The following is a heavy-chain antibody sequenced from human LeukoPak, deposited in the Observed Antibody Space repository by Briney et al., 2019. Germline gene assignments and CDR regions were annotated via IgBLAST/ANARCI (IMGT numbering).Heavy chain of an antibody. J-gene: IGHJ6*03. CDR3: ARISRYYYYYYMDV. CDR1: GGSISSYY. D-gene: IGHD6-13*01. CDR2: IYYSEST. V-gene: IGHV4-59*01. Sequence: PSETLSLTCTVSGGSISSYYWSWIRQPPGKGLEWIGYIYYSESTNYNPSLKSRVTISVDTSKNQFSLKLSSVTAADTAVYYCARISRYYYYYYMDVWGKGTTVTVSS.